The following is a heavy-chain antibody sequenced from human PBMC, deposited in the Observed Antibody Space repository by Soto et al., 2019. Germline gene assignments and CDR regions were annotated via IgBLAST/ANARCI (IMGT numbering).Heavy chain of an antibody. CDR2: IIPIFGTA. CDR3: ARDXAEFGXLLLPXYYYYGMDF. CDR1: GGTFSSYA. V-gene: IGHV1-69*13. J-gene: IGHJ6*02. Sequence: AXSVKVSCKASGGTFSSYAISWVRQAPGQGLEWMGGIIPIFGTANYAQKFQGRVTITADESTSTAYMELSSLRSEDTAVYYCARDXAEFGXLLLPXYYYYGMDFWGQGTTVTGLL. D-gene: IGHD3-10*01.